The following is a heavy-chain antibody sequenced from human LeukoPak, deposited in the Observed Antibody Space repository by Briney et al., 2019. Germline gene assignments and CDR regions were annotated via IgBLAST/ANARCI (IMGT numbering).Heavy chain of an antibody. V-gene: IGHV1-8*03. Sequence: ASVKVSCKASGYTFTSYYIHLVRQATGQGLEWMGWMNPNSGNTGYAQKFQGRVTITRNTSISTAYMELSSLRSEDTAVYYCARGRGIAARSCLDVWGKGTTVTVSS. J-gene: IGHJ6*04. CDR1: GYTFTSYY. CDR3: ARGRGIAARSCLDV. D-gene: IGHD6-6*01. CDR2: MNPNSGNT.